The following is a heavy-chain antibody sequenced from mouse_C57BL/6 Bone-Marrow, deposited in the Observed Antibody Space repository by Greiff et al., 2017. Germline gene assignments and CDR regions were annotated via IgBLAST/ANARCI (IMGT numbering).Heavy chain of an antibody. CDR2: IWSGGSK. CDR1: GFSLTSYG. J-gene: IGHJ3*01. Sequence: VKLMESGPGLVQPSQCLSISCTASGFSLTSYGVHWVRQSPGKGLEWLGVIWSGGSKDYNAAFISRMGISKDNTKIQVFFKMYSLQADDTAIYYCARSGEFAYWGQGTLVTVSA. CDR3: ARSGEFAY. V-gene: IGHV2-2*01.